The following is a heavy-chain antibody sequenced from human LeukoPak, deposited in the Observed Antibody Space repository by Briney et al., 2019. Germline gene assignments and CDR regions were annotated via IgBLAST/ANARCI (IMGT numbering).Heavy chain of an antibody. CDR1: GGTFSSYA. J-gene: IGHJ2*01. Sequence: SVKVSCKASGGTFSSYAISWVRQAPGQGLEWMGGIIPIFGTANYAQKFQGRVTITADESTSTAYMELSSLRSEDTAVYYCARYIQLWTHWYFDLWGRGTLVTVSS. CDR3: ARYIQLWTHWYFDL. CDR2: IIPIFGTA. D-gene: IGHD5-18*01. V-gene: IGHV1-69*13.